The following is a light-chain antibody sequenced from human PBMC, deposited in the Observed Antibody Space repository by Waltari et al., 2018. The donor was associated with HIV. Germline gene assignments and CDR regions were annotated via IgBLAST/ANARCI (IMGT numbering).Light chain of an antibody. CDR3: QQSNTFPLT. CDR2: GIS. J-gene: IGKJ4*01. CDR1: QGVSSW. V-gene: IGKV1-12*01. Sequence: IQVNQSPSSVPASVGDTVTITCRASQGVSSWLAWYQQRPGKAPKLLIYGISTLQSGVPSRFSGGGSGTDFTLTINSLQTEDSATYYCQQSNTFPLTFGGGTKVEIK.